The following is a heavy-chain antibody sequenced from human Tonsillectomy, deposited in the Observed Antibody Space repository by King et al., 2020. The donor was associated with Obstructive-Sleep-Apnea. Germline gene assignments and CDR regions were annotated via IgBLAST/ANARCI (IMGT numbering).Heavy chain of an antibody. CDR2: IYYTVAT. CDR1: GGSISTSSYF. V-gene: IGHV4-39*07. J-gene: IGHJ4*02. D-gene: IGHD4-17*01. Sequence: QLQESGPGLVKPSETLSLTCIVSGGSISTSSYFWGWIRQPPGKGLEWIGNIYYTVATYYNPSLNSQVTISVDTSKNQFSLMLRSVTAADTAVYYCARDFYGDYYFDYWGQGALVTVSS. CDR3: ARDFYGDYYFDY.